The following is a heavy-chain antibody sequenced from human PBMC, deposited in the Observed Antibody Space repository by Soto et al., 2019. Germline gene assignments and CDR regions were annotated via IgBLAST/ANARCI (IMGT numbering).Heavy chain of an antibody. CDR1: GDTFSSYA. Sequence: WASVKVSCKASGDTFSSYAISWVRQAPGKGLEWMGKIIPTFGRTNYAQKFQGRLTISADDSTSTAYMELTSLESDDTGIYYCARGPDFSNFGYFDYWGQGTPVTVSS. J-gene: IGHJ4*02. CDR3: ARGPDFSNFGYFDY. D-gene: IGHD4-4*01. CDR2: IIPTFGRT. V-gene: IGHV1-69*13.